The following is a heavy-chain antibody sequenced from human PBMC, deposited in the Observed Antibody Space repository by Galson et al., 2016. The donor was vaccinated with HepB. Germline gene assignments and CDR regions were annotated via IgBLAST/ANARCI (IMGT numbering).Heavy chain of an antibody. CDR1: GDSVSSNSGA. V-gene: IGHV6-1*01. J-gene: IGHJ6*02. Sequence: CAISGDSVSSNSGAWNWIRQSPSRGLEWLGRTYYRSKWYNDYAVSVRHRITINADTSMNQFSLQLSSMTPEDTAVYYCAREVRYSPSGGMDVWGQGTTVTVSS. CDR2: TYYRSKWYN. D-gene: IGHD3-9*01. CDR3: AREVRYSPSGGMDV.